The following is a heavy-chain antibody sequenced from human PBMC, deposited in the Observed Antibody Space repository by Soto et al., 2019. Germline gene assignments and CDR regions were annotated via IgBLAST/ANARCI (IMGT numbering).Heavy chain of an antibody. V-gene: IGHV1-69*13. J-gene: IGHJ6*02. CDR2: IIPLFGTA. D-gene: IGHD1-20*01. CDR3: ARGITGTVTYYYGMDV. Sequence: SVKVSCKASGGTFSSYAISWVRQAPGQGLEWMGGIIPLFGTADYAQKFQGRVTITADESTSTAYMELSSLRSEDTAVYYCARGITGTVTYYYGMDVWAQGTTVTVSS. CDR1: GGTFSSYA.